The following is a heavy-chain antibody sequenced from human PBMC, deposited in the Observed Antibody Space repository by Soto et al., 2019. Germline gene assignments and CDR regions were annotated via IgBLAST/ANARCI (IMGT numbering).Heavy chain of an antibody. Sequence: QVQLRESGPGLVKPSETLSLTCTVSGGSISSGGYYWSWIRQHPGKGLEWIGYIYYSGSTYNNPSLKSRVTISVDTSKNQVSLKLSSVTAADTAVYYCARVPNGSGSFQFDYWGQGTLVTVSS. CDR2: IYYSGST. CDR3: ARVPNGSGSFQFDY. CDR1: GGSISSGGYY. V-gene: IGHV4-31*03. D-gene: IGHD3-10*01. J-gene: IGHJ4*02.